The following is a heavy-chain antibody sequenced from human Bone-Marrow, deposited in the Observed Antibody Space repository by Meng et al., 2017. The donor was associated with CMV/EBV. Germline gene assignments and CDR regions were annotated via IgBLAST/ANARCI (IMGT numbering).Heavy chain of an antibody. CDR3: AIPYYDILTGYYEGAFDI. V-gene: IGHV3-66*02. CDR2: IYSGGST. J-gene: IGHJ3*02. Sequence: GESLKISCAASAFTVSSNYMSWVRQAPGKGLEWVSVIYSGGSTYYADSVKGRFTISRDNSKNTLYLQMNSLRAEDTAVYYCAIPYYDILTGYYEGAFDIWGQGTMVTVSS. D-gene: IGHD3-9*01. CDR1: AFTVSSNY.